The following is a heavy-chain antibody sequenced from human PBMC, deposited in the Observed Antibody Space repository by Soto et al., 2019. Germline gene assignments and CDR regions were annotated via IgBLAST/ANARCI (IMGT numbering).Heavy chain of an antibody. CDR1: GGSFSGYY. Sequence: SETLSLTCAVYGGSFSGYYWSWFRQPPGKGLEWIGEINHSGSTNYNPSLKSRVTISVDTSKNQFSLKLSSVTAADTAVYYCARNGSYYDFWSGYYFGGGMDVWGQGTTVTV. D-gene: IGHD3-3*01. V-gene: IGHV4-34*01. CDR3: ARNGSYYDFWSGYYFGGGMDV. J-gene: IGHJ6*02. CDR2: INHSGST.